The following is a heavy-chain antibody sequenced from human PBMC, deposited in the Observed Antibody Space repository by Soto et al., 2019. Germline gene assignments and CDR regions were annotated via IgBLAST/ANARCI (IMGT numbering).Heavy chain of an antibody. CDR1: GTSIRGYY. D-gene: IGHD3-10*01. CDR3: AREVSSFGSNHFDS. CDR2: IYYTGTT. J-gene: IGHJ4*02. Sequence: SETLSLTCSVSGTSIRGYYWTWIRQPPGKGLEWIGYIYYTGTTKYNPSLKSRATISVDTSKNQFSLRLNSVTAADTDVYYCAREVSSFGSNHFDSWGQGALVTVSS. V-gene: IGHV4-59*01.